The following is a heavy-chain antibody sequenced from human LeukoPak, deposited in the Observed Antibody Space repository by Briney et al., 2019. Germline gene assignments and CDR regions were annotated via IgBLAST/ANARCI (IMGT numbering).Heavy chain of an antibody. Sequence: GGSLRLSCAAPGVTFRGSVMHWVRQALGKGLEWVCRIKSKAKSNTTAYAASVKGRFTIFRDDSKNTAYLQMNSLKTEDTAVYYCTSRYYYGSGSFDYWGQGTLVTVSS. V-gene: IGHV3-73*01. CDR1: GVTFRGSV. CDR3: TSRYYYGSGSFDY. CDR2: IKSKAKSNTT. D-gene: IGHD3-10*01. J-gene: IGHJ4*02.